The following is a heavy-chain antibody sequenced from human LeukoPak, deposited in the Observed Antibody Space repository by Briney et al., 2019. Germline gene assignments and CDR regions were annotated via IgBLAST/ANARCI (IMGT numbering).Heavy chain of an antibody. Sequence: SETLSLTCTVSGGSISTSSYYWGRVRQPPGKGLEWIGYIYYSGSTNYNPSLKSRVTISVDTSKNQFSLKLSSVTAADTAVYYCAREGYGDYAIFDWGQGTLVTVSS. D-gene: IGHD4-17*01. V-gene: IGHV4-61*01. CDR2: IYYSGST. CDR3: AREGYGDYAIFD. J-gene: IGHJ4*02. CDR1: GGSISTSSYY.